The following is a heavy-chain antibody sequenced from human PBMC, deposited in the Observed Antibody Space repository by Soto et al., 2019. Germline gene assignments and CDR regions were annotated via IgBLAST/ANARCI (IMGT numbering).Heavy chain of an antibody. J-gene: IGHJ5*01. V-gene: IGHV1-8*01. Sequence: ASVKVSCKASGYTFTSYDINWVRQATGQGLEWMGWMNPNSGNTGYAQKFQGRVTMTRNTSASTVYVDVSSLRSEDTAVYYCARPWRDYHDINNNNIFESWGQGTVVIVSS. CDR1: GYTFTSYD. D-gene: IGHD3-16*01. CDR2: MNPNSGNT. CDR3: ARPWRDYHDINNNNIFES.